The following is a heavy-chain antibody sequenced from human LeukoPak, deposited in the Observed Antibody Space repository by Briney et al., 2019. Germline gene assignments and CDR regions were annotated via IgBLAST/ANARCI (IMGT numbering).Heavy chain of an antibody. CDR1: GFTFSDYY. CDR2: ISSSGSTI. CDR3: ARGAVVQQQLDYYYGMDV. J-gene: IGHJ6*02. Sequence: GGSLRLSCAASGFTFSDYYMSWIRQAPGKGLEWVSYISSSGSTIYHADSVKGRFTISRDNAKNSLYLQMNSLRAEDTAVYYCARGAVVQQQLDYYYGMDVWGQGTTITVSS. D-gene: IGHD6-13*01. V-gene: IGHV3-11*01.